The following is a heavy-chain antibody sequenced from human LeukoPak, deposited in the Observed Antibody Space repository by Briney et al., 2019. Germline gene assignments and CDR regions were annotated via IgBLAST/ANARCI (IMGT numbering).Heavy chain of an antibody. Sequence: ASVKVSCKASGYTFTGYYMHWVRQAPGQGLEWMGWINPNSGGTNYAQKFQGRVTMTRDTSISTAYMELSRLRSDDTAVYYCARVYSNFIRSGDDALDIWGQGTMVTVSS. V-gene: IGHV1-2*02. CDR2: INPNSGGT. J-gene: IGHJ3*02. CDR3: ARVYSNFIRSGDDALDI. CDR1: GYTFTGYY. D-gene: IGHD4-11*01.